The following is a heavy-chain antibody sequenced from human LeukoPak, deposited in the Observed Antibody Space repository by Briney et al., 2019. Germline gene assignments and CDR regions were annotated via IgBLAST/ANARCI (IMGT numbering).Heavy chain of an antibody. Sequence: GRSLRLSCAASGFTFSGYGMHWVRQAPGKGLEWVAVIWYDGSNKYYADSVKGRFTISRDNSKNTLYLQMNSLRAEDTAVYYCARDFFTISYYYDSSGYYSPEPMNYWGQGTLVTVSS. CDR1: GFTFSGYG. CDR3: ARDFFTISYYYDSSGYYSPEPMNY. J-gene: IGHJ4*02. D-gene: IGHD3-22*01. CDR2: IWYDGSNK. V-gene: IGHV3-33*01.